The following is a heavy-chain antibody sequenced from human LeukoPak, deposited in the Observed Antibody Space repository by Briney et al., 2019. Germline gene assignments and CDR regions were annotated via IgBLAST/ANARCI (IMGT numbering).Heavy chain of an antibody. D-gene: IGHD6-13*01. CDR2: IYYSGST. J-gene: IGHJ6*03. Sequence: PSETLSLTCTVSGGSISSSSYYWGWIRQPPGKGLEWIGSIYYSGSTYYNPSLKSRVTISVDTSKNQFSLMVNSVTAADTAVYYCARESRRIAAAGPSYYMDVWGRGTTVTVSS. CDR1: GGSISSSSYY. CDR3: ARESRRIAAAGPSYYMDV. V-gene: IGHV4-39*07.